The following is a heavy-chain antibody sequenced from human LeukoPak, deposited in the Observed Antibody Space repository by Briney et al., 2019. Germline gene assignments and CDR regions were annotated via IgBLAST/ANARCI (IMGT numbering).Heavy chain of an antibody. J-gene: IGHJ3*02. V-gene: IGHV4-4*02. CDR3: ARVSSSLTLGKRGAFDI. CDR2: IYHSGSA. CDR1: GVSISSSNW. Sequence: SETLSLTCAVSGVSISSSNWWSWVRQPPGKGLEWIGEIYHSGSANYNPSLKSRVTISVDKSKNQFSLKLSSVTAADTAVYYCARVSSSLTLGKRGAFDIWGQGTMVTVSS. D-gene: IGHD6-13*01.